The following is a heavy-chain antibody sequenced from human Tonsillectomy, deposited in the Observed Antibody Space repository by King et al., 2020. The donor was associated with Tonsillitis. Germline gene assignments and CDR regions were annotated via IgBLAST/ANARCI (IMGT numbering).Heavy chain of an antibody. D-gene: IGHD5-18*01. CDR2: IYTSGST. V-gene: IGHV4-61*02. CDR3: ARGESSYGFWFDP. CDR1: GGSISSGSYY. Sequence: QLQESGPGLVKPSQTLSLTCTVSGGSISSGSYYWSWIRQPAGKGLEWIGRIYTSGSTNYNPSLKSRVTISVDTSKKQFSLKLSSATPADTAVYYCARGESSYGFWFDPWGQGTLVTVSS. J-gene: IGHJ5*02.